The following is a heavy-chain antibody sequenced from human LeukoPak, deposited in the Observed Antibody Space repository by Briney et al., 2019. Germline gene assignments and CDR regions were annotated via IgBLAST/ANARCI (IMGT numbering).Heavy chain of an antibody. J-gene: IGHJ4*02. CDR1: GFTFSNSA. CDR3: ASGSSSDDNFDY. CDR2: MNPNSGNT. V-gene: IGHV1-8*01. Sequence: ASVKVSCKASGFTFSNSAMQWVRQARGQRLEWMGWMNPNSGNTGYAQKFQGRVTMTRNTSISTAYMELSSLRSEDTAVYYCASGSSSDDNFDYWGQGTLVTVSS. D-gene: IGHD6-6*01.